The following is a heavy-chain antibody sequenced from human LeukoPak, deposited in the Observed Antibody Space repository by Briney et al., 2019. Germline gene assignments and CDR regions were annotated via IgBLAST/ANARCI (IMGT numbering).Heavy chain of an antibody. Sequence: PSETLSLTCAVYGGSFSGYYWSWIRQPPGKGLEWIGEINHSGSTNYNPSLKSRVTISVDTSKNQFSLKLSSVTAADTAVYYCAIASIAAAGPWGQGTLVTVSS. D-gene: IGHD6-13*01. J-gene: IGHJ5*02. CDR1: GGSFSGYY. CDR3: AIASIAAAGP. CDR2: INHSGST. V-gene: IGHV4-34*01.